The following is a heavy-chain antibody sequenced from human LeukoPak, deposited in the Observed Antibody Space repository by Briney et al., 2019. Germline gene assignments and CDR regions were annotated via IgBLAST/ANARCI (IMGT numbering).Heavy chain of an antibody. D-gene: IGHD2/OR15-2a*01. CDR3: ARALSFGPYNWFDP. Sequence: SETLSLTCTVSGGSISSYYWSWIRQPPGKGLEWIGYIYYSGSTNYNPSLKSRVTISVDTSKNQFSLKLSSVTAADTAVYYCARALSFGPYNWFDPWGQGTLVTVSS. CDR2: IYYSGST. CDR1: GGSISSYY. J-gene: IGHJ5*02. V-gene: IGHV4-59*08.